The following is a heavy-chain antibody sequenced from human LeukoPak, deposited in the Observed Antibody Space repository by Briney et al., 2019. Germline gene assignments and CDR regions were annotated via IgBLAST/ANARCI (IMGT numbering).Heavy chain of an antibody. D-gene: IGHD3-10*01. CDR3: ARADKWFGELFPSY. CDR1: GGSISSYY. CDR2: IYYSGST. V-gene: IGHV4-59*01. Sequence: SETLSLTCTVSGGSISSYYWSWIRQPPGKGLEWIGYIYYSGSTNYNPSLKSRVTISVDTSKNQFSLKLSSVTAADTAVYYCARADKWFGELFPSYRGQGTLVTVSS. J-gene: IGHJ4*02.